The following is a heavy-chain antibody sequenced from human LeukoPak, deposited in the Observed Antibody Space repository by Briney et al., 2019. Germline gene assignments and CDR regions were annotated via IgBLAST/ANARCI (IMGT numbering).Heavy chain of an antibody. V-gene: IGHV1-2*02. CDR1: GYTFTGYY. D-gene: IGHD6-6*01. J-gene: IGHJ5*02. CDR3: ARDQDSSSSEWFDP. Sequence: ASVKVSCKASGYTFTGYYMHWVRQAPGQGLEWMGWINPNSGGTNYAQEFQGRVTMTRDTSISTAYMELSRLRSDDTAVYYCARDQDSSSSEWFDPWGQGTLVTVSS. CDR2: INPNSGGT.